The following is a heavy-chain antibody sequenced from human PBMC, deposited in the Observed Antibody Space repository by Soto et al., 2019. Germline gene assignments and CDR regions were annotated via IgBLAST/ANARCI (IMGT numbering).Heavy chain of an antibody. D-gene: IGHD2-15*01. Sequence: EAQLLESGGGLVQPGGSLRLYCAASGFTFSRYAMSWVRQAPGKGLEWVSAISGSGGSTYYADSVKGRFTISRDNSKNTLYLERNSVRAEDTAVYYCANVGTDGPDPYYYGDDWGQGTLVNVSS. CDR3: ANVGTDGPDPYYYGDD. J-gene: IGHJ4*02. V-gene: IGHV3-23*01. CDR2: ISGSGGST. CDR1: GFTFSRYA.